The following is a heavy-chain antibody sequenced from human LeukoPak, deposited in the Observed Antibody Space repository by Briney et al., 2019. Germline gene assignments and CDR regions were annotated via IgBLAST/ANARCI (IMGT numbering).Heavy chain of an antibody. V-gene: IGHV3-33*06. Sequence: GGSLRLSCAASGFTFSSYGMHWVRQAPGKGLEWVAVIWYDGSNKYYADSVKGRFTISRDNSKNTLYQQMNSLRAEDTAVYYCAKDGYRNGPPHETIDYWGQGTLVTVSS. CDR3: AKDGYRNGPPHETIDY. D-gene: IGHD4-11*01. J-gene: IGHJ4*02. CDR2: IWYDGSNK. CDR1: GFTFSSYG.